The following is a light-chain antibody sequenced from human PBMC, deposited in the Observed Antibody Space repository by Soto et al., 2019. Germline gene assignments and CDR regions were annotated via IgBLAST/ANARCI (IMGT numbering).Light chain of an antibody. V-gene: IGLV2-11*01. J-gene: IGLJ1*01. Sequence: QSALTQPPSVSGSPGQTVTISCTGSSSDVGSSNYISWYQQHPGQAPKLVIYDVAQRPSGVPDRLSGSRSGKTASLTISGLQPDDEADYYCCSYAGSDTLIFGSGTKVT. CDR3: CSYAGSDTLI. CDR1: SSDVGSSNY. CDR2: DVA.